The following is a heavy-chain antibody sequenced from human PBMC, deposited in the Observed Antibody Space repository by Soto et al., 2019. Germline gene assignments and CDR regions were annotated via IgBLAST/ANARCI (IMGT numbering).Heavy chain of an antibody. V-gene: IGHV4-39*07. CDR1: GGSISSSSYY. J-gene: IGHJ4*02. CDR3: ARADYDSSGYYNIDY. Sequence: SETLSLTCTVSGGSISSSSYYWGWIRQPPGKGLEWIGSIYYSGSTYYNPSLKSRVTISVDTSKNQFSLKLSSVTAADTAVYYCARADYDSSGYYNIDYWGQATLVTVSS. CDR2: IYYSGST. D-gene: IGHD3-22*01.